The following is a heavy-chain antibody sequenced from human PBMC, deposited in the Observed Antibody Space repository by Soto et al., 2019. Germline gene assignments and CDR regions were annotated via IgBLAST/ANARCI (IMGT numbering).Heavy chain of an antibody. CDR1: GGSFGTYY. V-gene: IGHV4-59*01. CDR3: AREVWGPLYYFDL. Sequence: SETLSLTCTVSGGSFGTYYWDWIRQPPGKGLEWIGNIHYSGSTTYNPSLESRVTISLDKSKNQVSLRLTSVNAADTAVYFCAREVWGPLYYFDLWGPGTLVTVSS. J-gene: IGHJ4*02. CDR2: IHYSGST. D-gene: IGHD7-27*01.